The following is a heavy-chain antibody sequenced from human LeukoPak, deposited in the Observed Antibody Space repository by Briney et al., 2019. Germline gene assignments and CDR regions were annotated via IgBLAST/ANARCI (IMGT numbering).Heavy chain of an antibody. J-gene: IGHJ3*02. CDR1: GHTFTGYY. CDR3: ARSGLFTMIVVVGVFDI. V-gene: IGHV1-2*02. Sequence: ASVKLFCNASGHTFTGYYMHWVRQAPGQGLEWMGWINPNSGGTNYAQKFQGRVTMTRDTSISTAYMELSRLRSDDTAVYYCARSGLFTMIVVVGVFDIWGQGTMVTVSS. D-gene: IGHD3-22*01. CDR2: INPNSGGT.